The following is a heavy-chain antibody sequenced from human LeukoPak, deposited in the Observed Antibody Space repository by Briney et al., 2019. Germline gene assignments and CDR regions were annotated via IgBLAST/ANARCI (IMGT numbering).Heavy chain of an antibody. CDR2: IYYSGST. Sequence: SESLSLTCTVSGGSISSYYWSWIRQPRGKGLAWIGYIYYSGSTNYNPSLKSRVTISVDTSKNQFSLKLSSVTAADTAVYYCARCWGPFDYWGQGTLVTVSS. D-gene: IGHD3-16*01. V-gene: IGHV4-59*01. J-gene: IGHJ4*02. CDR1: GGSISSYY. CDR3: ARCWGPFDY.